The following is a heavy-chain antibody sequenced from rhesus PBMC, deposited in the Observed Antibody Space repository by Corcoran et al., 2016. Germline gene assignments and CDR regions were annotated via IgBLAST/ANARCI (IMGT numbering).Heavy chain of an antibody. V-gene: IGHV5-43*01. Sequence: EVQRVQSGAEVKRPGESLRIYCKPSGYSFTGSWISWVRQRPGKGLEWMGSIYPGDSDTRYNPSFQGHVTISADKSISTTYLQWSSLKASDTATYYCAKDSGYFDYWGQGVLVTVSS. J-gene: IGHJ4*01. CDR2: IYPGDSDT. CDR1: GYSFTGSW. CDR3: AKDSGYFDY.